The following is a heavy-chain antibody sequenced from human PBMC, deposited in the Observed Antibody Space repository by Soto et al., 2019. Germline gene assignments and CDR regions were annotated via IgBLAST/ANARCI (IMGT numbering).Heavy chain of an antibody. D-gene: IGHD3-10*01. V-gene: IGHV3-49*03. Sequence: GGSLRLSCTASGFTFGDYAMSWFRQAPGKGLEWVGFIRSKAYGGTTEYAASVKGRFTISREDSKSIAHLQMNSLKTEVTAVYYCTSGARLWFGELFPTGPFDYWGQGTLVTVSS. CDR2: IRSKAYGGTT. J-gene: IGHJ4*02. CDR1: GFTFGDYA. CDR3: TSGARLWFGELFPTGPFDY.